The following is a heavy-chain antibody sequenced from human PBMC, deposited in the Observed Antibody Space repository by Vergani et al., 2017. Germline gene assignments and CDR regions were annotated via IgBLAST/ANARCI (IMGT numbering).Heavy chain of an antibody. D-gene: IGHD3-9*01. CDR2: IIPIFGTA. V-gene: IGHV1-69*12. Sequence: QVQLVQSGAEVKKPGSSVKVSCKASGGTFSSYAISWVRQAPGQGLEWMGGIIPIFGTANYAQKFQGRVTLTADESTSTAYMELSSLRSEDTAVYYCASGPLRITIWVGGMDVWGQGTTVTVSS. CDR3: ASGPLRITIWVGGMDV. CDR1: GGTFSSYA. J-gene: IGHJ6*02.